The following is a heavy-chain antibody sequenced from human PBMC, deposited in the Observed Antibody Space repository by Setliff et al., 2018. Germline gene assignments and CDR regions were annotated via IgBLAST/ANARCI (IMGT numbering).Heavy chain of an antibody. V-gene: IGHV1-18*01. CDR3: AISSLSICSGGSCPNAFDI. CDR2: ISSYNDVT. CDR1: GHIFSSYG. J-gene: IGHJ3*02. Sequence: ASVKVSCKASGHIFSSYGVSWVRQAPGQGLEWMGWISSYNDVTNYEQRFQGRVTMTTDTSASAAYMELRGLRPDDTAIYYCAISSLSICSGGSCPNAFDIWGQGTLVTVSS. D-gene: IGHD2-15*01.